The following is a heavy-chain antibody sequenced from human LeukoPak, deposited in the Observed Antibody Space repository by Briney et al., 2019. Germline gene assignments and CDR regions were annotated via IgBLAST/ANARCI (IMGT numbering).Heavy chain of an antibody. J-gene: IGHJ4*02. V-gene: IGHV3-30*04. CDR2: ISYDGSNK. D-gene: IGHD6-13*01. CDR3: PRDFDIAADGIGSYFDH. CDR1: GFSLSSHA. Sequence: EPGGSLRLSCAVSGFSLSSHAMQWVRQAPGKGLEWVAVISYDGSNKYYADSVKGRFTISRDNSKNTLDLQMNSLRGEDTAVYYCPRDFDIAADGIGSYFDHWGQGTLATVSS.